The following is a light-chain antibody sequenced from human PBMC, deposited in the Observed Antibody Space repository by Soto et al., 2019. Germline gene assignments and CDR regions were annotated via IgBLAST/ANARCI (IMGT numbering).Light chain of an antibody. CDR2: GAS. V-gene: IGKV3-20*01. J-gene: IGKJ5*01. CDR1: QRVSSGY. CDR3: QQYGSSPPSST. Sequence: EVVLTQSPGTLSLSPGERATLSCRASQRVSSGYLAWYQQKPGQAPRLLFYGASSRATGIPDRFSGRGSGTDFTLTISRLEPEDFAVYYCQQYGSSPPSSTFGQGTRLEIK.